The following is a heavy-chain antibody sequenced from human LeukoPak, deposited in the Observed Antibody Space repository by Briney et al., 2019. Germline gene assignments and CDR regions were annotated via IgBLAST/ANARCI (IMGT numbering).Heavy chain of an antibody. CDR1: GFTFSGSA. V-gene: IGHV3-73*01. Sequence: GGSLRLSCTASGFTFSGSAMHWVRQASGKGLEWVGHIRSKTNNYATVYAASVKGRFTISRDDSKNTAYLQMNSLRAEDTAVYYCARGAGYNYPYYFDYWGQGTLVTVSS. D-gene: IGHD5-24*01. CDR3: ARGAGYNYPYYFDY. J-gene: IGHJ4*02. CDR2: IRSKTNNYAT.